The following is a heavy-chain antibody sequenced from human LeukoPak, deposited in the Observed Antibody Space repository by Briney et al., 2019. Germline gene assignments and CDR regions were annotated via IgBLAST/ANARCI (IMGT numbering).Heavy chain of an antibody. CDR2: ISWNSGSI. CDR3: AKGYSGSYGAFDI. Sequence: GRSLRLSCAASGFTFDDYAMHWVRQAPGKGLEWVSGISWNSGSIGYADSVKGRFTISRDNAKNSLYLQMNSLRAGDMALYYCAKGYSGSYGAFDIWGQGTMVTVSS. J-gene: IGHJ3*02. V-gene: IGHV3-9*03. CDR1: GFTFDDYA. D-gene: IGHD1-26*01.